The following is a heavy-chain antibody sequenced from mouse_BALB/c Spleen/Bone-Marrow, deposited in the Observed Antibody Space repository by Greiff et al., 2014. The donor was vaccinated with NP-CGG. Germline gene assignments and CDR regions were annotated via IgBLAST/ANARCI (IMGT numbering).Heavy chain of an antibody. Sequence: QVQLKESRAELVKPGASVKLSCKASGYSFTSYWMHWVKQRPGQGLEWIGEISSSNGRSNYNEKFKNKATLTVDKSSSTAYMQLSGLTTEDSAVYYCTRTELRRGGYALDYWGLGTSVTVSS. CDR3: TRTELRRGGYALDY. CDR1: GYSFTSYW. D-gene: IGHD2-12*01. J-gene: IGHJ4*01. V-gene: IGHV1S81*02. CDR2: ISSSNGRS.